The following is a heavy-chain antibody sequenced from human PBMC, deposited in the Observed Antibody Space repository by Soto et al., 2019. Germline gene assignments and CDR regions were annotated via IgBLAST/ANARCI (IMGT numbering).Heavy chain of an antibody. CDR2: IAVGSGYT. V-gene: IGHV1-58*01. J-gene: IGHJ4*02. CDR1: GFTFTSSA. CDR3: AADATAWQQMVPSDY. D-gene: IGHD2-8*01. Sequence: SVKVSCKASGFTFTSSAYQWVRQARGQRLEWIGWIAVGSGYTNYAQRFQDRVTLTRDMSTATTYMELSRLTSEDTAIYYCAADATAWQQMVPSDYWGQGTLVTVSS.